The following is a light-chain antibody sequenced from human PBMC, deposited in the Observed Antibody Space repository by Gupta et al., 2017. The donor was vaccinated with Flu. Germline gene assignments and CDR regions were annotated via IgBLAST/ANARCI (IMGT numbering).Light chain of an antibody. Sequence: EIVLTPSPATLSLSPGERATLSCRASQSVSSYLAWYQQKPGQAPRLLIYDASNRATGIPARFSGSGSGTDFTLTISSLEPEDVAVYYCQQRSNWKRTFGQGTKVEIK. CDR3: QQRSNWKRT. J-gene: IGKJ1*01. CDR2: DAS. CDR1: QSVSSY. V-gene: IGKV3-11*01.